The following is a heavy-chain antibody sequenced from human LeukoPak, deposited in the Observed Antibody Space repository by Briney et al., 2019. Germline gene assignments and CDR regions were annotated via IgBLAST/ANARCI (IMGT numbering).Heavy chain of an antibody. CDR3: AIIGTSA. CDR2: ISYDGSNK. J-gene: IGHJ5*02. Sequence: GGSLRLSCAASGFTFSRYGMHWVRQAPGKGLEWVAVISYDGSNKYYADSVKGRFTISRDNSKNTLYLQMNSLRAEDTAVYYCAIIGTSAWGQGTLVTVSS. V-gene: IGHV3-30*03. CDR1: GFTFSRYG.